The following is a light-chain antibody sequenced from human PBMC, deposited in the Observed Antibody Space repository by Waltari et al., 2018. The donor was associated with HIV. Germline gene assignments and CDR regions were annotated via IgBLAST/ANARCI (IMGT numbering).Light chain of an antibody. CDR2: DAS. CDR1: QGVNSF. Sequence: EIVLTQSPDILSLSPRETATLSCRARQGVNSFMAWFQQRPGQAPRLLIYDASSRATGVPARFSGSGSGTDFTLTISSLEPEDFAVYYCQQRRSWPRTFGRGTKVEVK. V-gene: IGKV3-11*01. CDR3: QQRRSWPRT. J-gene: IGKJ1*01.